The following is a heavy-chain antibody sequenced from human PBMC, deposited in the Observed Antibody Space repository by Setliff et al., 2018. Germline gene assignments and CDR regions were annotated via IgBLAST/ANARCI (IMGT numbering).Heavy chain of an antibody. Sequence: SETLSLTCSVSGASITSGGFYWTWIRQPAGKGLEWIAYIHNNGRIKYNPALKSRVTISLDTSKNQFSLNLNSATAADTAVYYCAREGVDTRSSTDYRYYMDVWGKGTTVTVSS. CDR3: AREGVDTRSSTDYRYYMDV. D-gene: IGHD5-18*01. CDR1: GASITSGGFY. J-gene: IGHJ6*03. CDR2: IHNNGRI. V-gene: IGHV4-61*09.